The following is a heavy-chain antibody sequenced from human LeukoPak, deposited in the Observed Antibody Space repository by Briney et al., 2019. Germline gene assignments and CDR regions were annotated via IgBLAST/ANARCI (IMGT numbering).Heavy chain of an antibody. D-gene: IGHD6-19*01. Sequence: GGSLRLSCAASGFTFSSYAMHWVRQAPGKGLEWVAVISYDGSNKYYADSVKGRFTISRDNSKSTLYLQMNSLRAEDTAVYYCARNSGWYGGGNYFDYWGQGTLVTVSS. CDR3: ARNSGWYGGGNYFDY. CDR1: GFTFSSYA. V-gene: IGHV3-30-3*01. J-gene: IGHJ4*02. CDR2: ISYDGSNK.